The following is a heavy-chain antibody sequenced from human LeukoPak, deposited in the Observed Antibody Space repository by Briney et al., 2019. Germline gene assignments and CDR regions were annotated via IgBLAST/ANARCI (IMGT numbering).Heavy chain of an antibody. CDR1: GGTFSSYA. CDR3: ASHSGSYYGDAFDI. V-gene: IGHV1-2*06. D-gene: IGHD1-26*01. J-gene: IGHJ3*02. CDR2: INPNSGGT. Sequence: ASVKVSCKASGGTFSSYAISGVRQAPGQGLEWMGRINPNSGGTNYAQKFQGRDTMTRDTSISTPYMELSRLRSDDTAVYYCASHSGSYYGDAFDIWGQGTMVTVSS.